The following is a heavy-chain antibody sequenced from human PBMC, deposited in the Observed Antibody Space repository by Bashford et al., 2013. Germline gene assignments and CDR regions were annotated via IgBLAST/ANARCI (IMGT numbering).Heavy chain of an antibody. V-gene: IGHV4-39*02. CDR1: GVSISSNNYY. Sequence: SETLSLTCTVSGVSISSNNYYWGWIRQSPGKGLEWIGSISYTGRTYYNPSLNSRVSISVATSQNHFSLTLTSVTAADTAVYYCARPAVAGPRTEYYFDYWGQGTLVTVSS. D-gene: IGHD6-19*01. J-gene: IGHJ4*02. CDR3: ARPAVAGPRTEYYFDY. CDR2: ISYTGRT.